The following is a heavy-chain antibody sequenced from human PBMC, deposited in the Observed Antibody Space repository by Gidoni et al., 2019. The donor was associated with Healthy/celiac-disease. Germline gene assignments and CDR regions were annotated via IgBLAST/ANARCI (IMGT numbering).Heavy chain of an antibody. Sequence: VQLVQSGAAVKKPGESLKISCKGSGYSFTSYGIGWVRQMPGKGLEWMGIIYPGDSDTRYSPSFQGQVTISADKSISTAYLQWSSLKASDTAMYYCARNVLPPIVGAVGGAFDIWGQGTMVTVSS. CDR1: GYSFTSYG. V-gene: IGHV5-51*01. CDR2: IYPGDSDT. J-gene: IGHJ3*02. D-gene: IGHD1-26*01. CDR3: ARNVLPPIVGAVGGAFDI.